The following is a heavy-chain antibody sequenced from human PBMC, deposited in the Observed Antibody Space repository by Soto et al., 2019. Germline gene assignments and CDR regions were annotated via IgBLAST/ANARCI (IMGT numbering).Heavy chain of an antibody. V-gene: IGHV4-30-2*01. J-gene: IGHJ5*02. Sequence: SETLSLTCAVSGGSISSGGYSWSWIRQPPGKGLEWIGYIYHSGSTYYNPSLKSRVTISVDRSKNQFSLKLSSVTAADTAVYYCAKDVLPASSVVVVAESRFDPWGQGTLVTVS. CDR3: AKDVLPASSVVVVAESRFDP. CDR1: GGSISSGGYS. CDR2: IYHSGST. D-gene: IGHD2-15*01.